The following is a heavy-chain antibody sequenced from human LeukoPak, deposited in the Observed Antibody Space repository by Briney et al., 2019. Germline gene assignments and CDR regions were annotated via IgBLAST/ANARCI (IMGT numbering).Heavy chain of an antibody. D-gene: IGHD1-26*01. V-gene: IGHV5-51*01. CDR1: GYTFANYW. J-gene: IGHJ4*02. Sequence: GESLKISCKGSGYTFANYWIGWVRQMPGKGLEWMGIVYPGDSDTRYSPSFQGQATISADKSISTAYLHWSSLKASDTAMYYCARRAAEWEVLDYWGQGTLVTVSS. CDR2: VYPGDSDT. CDR3: ARRAAEWEVLDY.